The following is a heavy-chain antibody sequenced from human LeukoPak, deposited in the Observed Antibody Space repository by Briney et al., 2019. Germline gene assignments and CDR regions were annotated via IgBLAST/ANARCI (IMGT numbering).Heavy chain of an antibody. CDR2: IYRGGST. D-gene: IGHD5-18*01. CDR1: GLNVSTNN. V-gene: IGHV3-53*01. CDR3: ARGYSSADY. J-gene: IGHJ4*02. Sequence: GESLKISCAASGLNVSTNNMNWVRQAPGKGLEWVSVIYRGGSTLNANSVKGRFTISRDSSRNTLFLQMNSLRAEDTAVYYCARGYSSADYWGQGTLVTVSS.